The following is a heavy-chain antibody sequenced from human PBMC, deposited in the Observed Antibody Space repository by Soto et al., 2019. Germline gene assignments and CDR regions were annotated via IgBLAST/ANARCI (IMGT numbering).Heavy chain of an antibody. V-gene: IGHV4-30-4*01. CDR2: IGST. CDR3: AKVTYRSRWFPFDV. CDR1: GDSVRGGDNY. J-gene: IGHJ4*01. Sequence: SETLSLTCIVSGDSVRGGDNYWIWIRHSPGKGLEWIGHIGSTNYNPSLESRASISVDASKNQFFLNLTSVIAADTAVYYCAKVTYRSRWFPFDVWGRNPGHRLL. D-gene: IGHD6-13*01.